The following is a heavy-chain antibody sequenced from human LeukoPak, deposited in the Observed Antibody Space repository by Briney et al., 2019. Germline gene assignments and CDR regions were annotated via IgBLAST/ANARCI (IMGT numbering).Heavy chain of an antibody. V-gene: IGHV1-2*02. CDR3: ARDRDASDYSYAMDV. Sequence: GASVKVSCKASGYTFTAYNMHWVRQAPGQGLEWMGWINPNSGGTNYAQKFQGRVTMTLATSIRTAYMELSRLRSDDTAVYYYARDRDASDYSYAMDVWGQGTTVTVSS. CDR1: GYTFTAYN. D-gene: IGHD2-21*01. CDR2: INPNSGGT. J-gene: IGHJ6*02.